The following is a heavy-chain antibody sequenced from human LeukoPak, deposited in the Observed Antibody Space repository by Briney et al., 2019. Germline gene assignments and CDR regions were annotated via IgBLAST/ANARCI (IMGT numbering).Heavy chain of an antibody. CDR2: IWYGGSNK. CDR3: AKDVVGGVVPDAFDI. V-gene: IGHV3-33*06. J-gene: IGHJ3*02. Sequence: GGSLRLSCAASGFTFSSHGMHWVRQAPGKGLEWVAIIWYGGSNKYYADSVKGRFTISRDNSKNTLYLQMNSLRAEDTAVYYCAKDVVGGVVPDAFDIWGQGTMVTVSS. CDR1: GFTFSSHG. D-gene: IGHD2-2*01.